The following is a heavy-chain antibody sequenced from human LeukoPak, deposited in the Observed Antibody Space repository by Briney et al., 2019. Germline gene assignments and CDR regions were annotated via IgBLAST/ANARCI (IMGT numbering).Heavy chain of an antibody. CDR2: IIPIFGTA. CDR3: ATLPTMSPLGAFDI. D-gene: IGHD3-22*01. V-gene: IGHV1-69*05. J-gene: IGHJ3*02. Sequence: SVKVSCKASGGTFTTYAISWVRQAPGQGLEWMGRIIPIFGTANYAQKFQGRVTITTDASTSTAYMELSSLRSEDTAVYYCATLPTMSPLGAFDIWGQGTMVTVSS. CDR1: GGTFTTYA.